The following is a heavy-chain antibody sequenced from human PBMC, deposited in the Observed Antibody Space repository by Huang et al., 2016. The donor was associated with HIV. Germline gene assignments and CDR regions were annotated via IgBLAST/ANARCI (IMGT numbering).Heavy chain of an antibody. D-gene: IGHD5-18*01. Sequence: QVQLVQSGAEMKKSGSSVKVSCKASGGTVSSFSFTWVRQAPGHGLEWMGGIIHLQATTDLAQKFRGRVTLTADESTNTAFMELSGLTSQDTAVYYCARGVGNSNRGFDIWGQGTLVTVS. V-gene: IGHV1-69*13. CDR2: IIHLQATT. CDR1: GGTVSSFS. CDR3: ARGVGNSNRGFDI. J-gene: IGHJ4*02.